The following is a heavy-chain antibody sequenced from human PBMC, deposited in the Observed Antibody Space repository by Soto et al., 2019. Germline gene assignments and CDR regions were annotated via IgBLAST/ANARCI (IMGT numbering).Heavy chain of an antibody. D-gene: IGHD1-1*01. CDR3: VRVAAGIGTHFYS. Sequence: ETLSLTCSVSNGSISGFDWTWIRQPPGKVLEWIGYIHYRGRTDYNASLTRRATMSVDTSKNQFSLNLKAITAAGTAAYYCVRVAAGIGTHFYSWGRGPLVPVPS. CDR1: NGSISGFD. CDR2: IHYRGRT. V-gene: IGHV4-59*12. J-gene: IGHJ4*02.